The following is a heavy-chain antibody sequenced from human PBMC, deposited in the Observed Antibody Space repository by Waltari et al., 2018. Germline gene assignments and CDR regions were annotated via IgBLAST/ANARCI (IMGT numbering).Heavy chain of an antibody. D-gene: IGHD3-3*01. CDR1: GFTFSNYW. J-gene: IGHJ4*02. Sequence: EVHLVDSGGALVQPGGSLRLSWAASGFTFSNYWLSWARQAPGKGLEWVGNIKPDGGDKYYADSVKGRFIISRDNTKNSLYLQMNSLRVEDTAVYYCTRGDFWGQGTLVTVSS. CDR3: TRGDF. V-gene: IGHV3-7*01. CDR2: IKPDGGDK.